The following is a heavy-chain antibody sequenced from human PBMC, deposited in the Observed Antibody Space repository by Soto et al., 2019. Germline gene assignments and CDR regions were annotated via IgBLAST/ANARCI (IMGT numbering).Heavy chain of an antibody. Sequence: SETLSLTCTVSGGSISSYYWSWIRQPPGKRLEWIGYIYYSGTTNYNPSLKSRVTISVDTSKNQFSLKLSSVTAADTAVYYCARYSGRYSYNWFDPWGQGTLVTVSS. CDR2: IYYSGTT. CDR1: GGSISSYY. V-gene: IGHV4-59*01. D-gene: IGHD1-26*01. J-gene: IGHJ5*02. CDR3: ARYSGRYSYNWFDP.